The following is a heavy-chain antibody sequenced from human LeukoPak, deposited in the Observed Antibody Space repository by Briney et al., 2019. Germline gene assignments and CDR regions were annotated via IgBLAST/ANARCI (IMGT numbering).Heavy chain of an antibody. D-gene: IGHD3-3*01. CDR3: ARDSPPITIFGVVYYYYYMDV. CDR2: INHSGST. V-gene: IGHV4-34*01. J-gene: IGHJ6*03. Sequence: SETLSLTCAVSGGSFSGYYWSWIRQPPGKGLEWIGEINHSGSTNYNPSLKSRVTISVDTSKNQFSLKLSSVTAADTAVYHCARDSPPITIFGVVYYYYYMDVWGKGTTVTVSS. CDR1: GGSFSGYY.